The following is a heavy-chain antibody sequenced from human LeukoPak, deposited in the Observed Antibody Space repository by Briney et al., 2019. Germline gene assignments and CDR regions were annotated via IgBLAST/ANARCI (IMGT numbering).Heavy chain of an antibody. CDR3: ARVAEFSTITFGDY. CDR2: IKYDGSKE. D-gene: IGHD3-16*01. J-gene: IGHJ4*02. Sequence: PGGSLRLSCAASGFTFSNYWMSWVRQAPGKGLEWVANIKYDGSKEYYVDSVEGRFTISRDNAKNSLFLQMNGLRAEDTAVYYCARVAEFSTITFGDYWGQGTLVTVSS. V-gene: IGHV3-7*01. CDR1: GFTFSNYW.